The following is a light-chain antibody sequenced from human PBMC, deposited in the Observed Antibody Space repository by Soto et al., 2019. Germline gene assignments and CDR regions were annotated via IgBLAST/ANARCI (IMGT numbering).Light chain of an antibody. V-gene: IGLV2-11*01. Sequence: QSVLTQPRSVSGSPGQSVAISCTGTSRDVDAYDFVSWYQHHPGKAPKLIISEVSKRPSGVSHRFSGSKSGNTASLTISGLPAEDEADYFCCSFAGSFYVFGTGTKVTVL. CDR1: SRDVDAYDF. CDR3: CSFAGSFYV. J-gene: IGLJ1*01. CDR2: EVS.